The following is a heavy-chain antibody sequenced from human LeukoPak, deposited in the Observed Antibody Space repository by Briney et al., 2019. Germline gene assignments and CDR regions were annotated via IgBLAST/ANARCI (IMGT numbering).Heavy chain of an antibody. CDR3: ARGRPVAAGTTTDY. V-gene: IGHV1-69*05. Sequence: GGSVKVSCKASGCTFSSYAMSWVRQAPGQGLEWMGGIIGICGTAYYADKLQGRVTISRDESTNTVYMELSSLRAEDTAVYFWARGRPVAAGTTTDYWGRGTLVTVPS. D-gene: IGHD1-7*01. CDR2: IIGICGTA. CDR1: GCTFSSYA. J-gene: IGHJ4*02.